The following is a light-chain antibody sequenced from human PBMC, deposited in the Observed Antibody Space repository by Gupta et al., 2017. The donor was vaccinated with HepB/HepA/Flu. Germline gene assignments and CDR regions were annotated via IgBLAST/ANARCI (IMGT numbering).Light chain of an antibody. J-gene: IGLJ2*01. CDR3: QSYDTSRSGDVV. CDR2: GNS. V-gene: IGLV1-40*01. CDR1: SSNIGAGYD. Sequence: QSVLTQPPSVSGAPGQRVTISCTGSSSNIGAGYDVHWYQQLPGTAPKLLIYGNSNRPSGVPDRVSGSKSGTSAALAITRLQAEEEADYYCQSYDTSRSGDVVFGGGTKLTVL.